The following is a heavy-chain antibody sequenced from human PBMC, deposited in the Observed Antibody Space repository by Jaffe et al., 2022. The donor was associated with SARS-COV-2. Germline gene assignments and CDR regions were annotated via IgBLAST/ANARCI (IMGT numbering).Heavy chain of an antibody. CDR2: TRNKANSYTT. D-gene: IGHD3-22*01. CDR1: GFTFSDHY. V-gene: IGHV3-72*01. CDR3: ATDSSGYYYW. J-gene: IGHJ4*02. Sequence: EVQLVESGGGLVQPGGSLRLSCAASGFTFSDHYMDWVRQAPGKGLEWVGRTRNKANSYTTEYAASVKGRFTISRDDSKNSLYLQMNSLKTEDTAVYYCATDSSGYYYWWGQGTLVTVSS.